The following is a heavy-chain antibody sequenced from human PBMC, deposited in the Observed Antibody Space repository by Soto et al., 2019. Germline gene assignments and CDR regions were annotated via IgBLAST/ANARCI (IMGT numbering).Heavy chain of an antibody. CDR3: ARDREYYYDSSGNYYYHYGMDV. Sequence: QVQLVQSGAEVKKPGSSVKVSCKASGGGFSTYAITWVRQAPGQGLEWMGGITPIFDTTNYAQKFQGRVTMTTDTPTNTAYMELRSLRSDGTAVYYCARDREYYYDSSGNYYYHYGMDVWGQGTTVTVS. CDR2: ITPIFDTT. V-gene: IGHV1-69*06. D-gene: IGHD3-22*01. J-gene: IGHJ6*02. CDR1: GGGFSTYA.